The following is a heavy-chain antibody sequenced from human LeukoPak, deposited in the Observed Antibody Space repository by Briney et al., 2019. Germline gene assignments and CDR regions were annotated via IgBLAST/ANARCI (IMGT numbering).Heavy chain of an antibody. CDR3: ARVRIAVAGRALVY. V-gene: IGHV1-2*02. Sequence: GASVKVSCKASGYTFTGYYMHWVRQAPGQGLEWMGWINPNSGGTNYAQEFQGRVTMTRDTSISTAYMELSRLRSDDTAVYYCARVRIAVAGRALVYWGQGTLVTVSS. J-gene: IGHJ4*02. CDR1: GYTFTGYY. CDR2: INPNSGGT. D-gene: IGHD6-19*01.